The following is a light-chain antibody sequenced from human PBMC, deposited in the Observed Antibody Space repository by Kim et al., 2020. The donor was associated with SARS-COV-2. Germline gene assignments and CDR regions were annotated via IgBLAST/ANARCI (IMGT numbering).Light chain of an antibody. CDR1: QSISSAL. Sequence: LSPGETAPLSCRASQSISSALLAWYQQRPGQAPRLLMSGASIRATGIPDRFSGSGSGTDFTLTISRLETDDFAVYYCQQYGTTPLTFGGGTKLEI. CDR2: GAS. CDR3: QQYGTTPLT. J-gene: IGKJ4*01. V-gene: IGKV3-20*01.